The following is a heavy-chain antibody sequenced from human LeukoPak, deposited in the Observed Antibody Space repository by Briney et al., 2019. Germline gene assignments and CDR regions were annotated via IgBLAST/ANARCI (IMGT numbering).Heavy chain of an antibody. CDR2: IYYSGST. J-gene: IGHJ6*02. V-gene: IGHV4-39*01. CDR3: ARRRSSSFYGMDV. D-gene: IGHD6-13*01. CDR1: GGSISSGSYY. Sequence: PSETLSLTCTVSGGSISSGSYYWGWIRQPPGKGLEWIGSIYYSGSTYYNPSLKSRVTISVDTSKNQFSLKLSSVTAADTAVYYCARRRSSSFYGMDVWGQGTTVTVSS.